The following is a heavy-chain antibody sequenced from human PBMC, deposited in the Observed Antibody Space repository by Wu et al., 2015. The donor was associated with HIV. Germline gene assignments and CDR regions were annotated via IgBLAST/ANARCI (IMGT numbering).Heavy chain of an antibody. J-gene: IGHJ4*02. V-gene: IGHV4-38-2*02. D-gene: IGHD3-3*01. CDR1: GTSVSSDYY. CDR3: ARDRWNHNVWSGFDY. Sequence: QVQLQESGPGLVKPSETLSLTCVVSGTSVSSDYYWGWIRQTPGKGLEWIGTLYHTGSTKYNPSLDSRVTISVDTAKNQFSLKLSSVTAADTAVYYCARDRWNHNVWSGFDYWGQGILVTVSS. CDR2: LYHTGST.